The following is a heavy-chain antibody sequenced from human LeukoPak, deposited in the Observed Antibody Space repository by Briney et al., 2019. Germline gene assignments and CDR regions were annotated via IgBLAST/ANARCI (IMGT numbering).Heavy chain of an antibody. J-gene: IGHJ4*02. CDR2: ICPDGTVT. V-gene: IGHV3-74*01. Sequence: GGSLRLSCAASGFTFSTYCMHWVRQAPGKGPMWVSRICPDGTVTNYADSVKARFIIPRDNARNTVYLQMNSLSVEDTAVYYCVRDFRSADYWGQGTLVTVSS. CDR3: VRDFRSADY. CDR1: GFTFSTYC.